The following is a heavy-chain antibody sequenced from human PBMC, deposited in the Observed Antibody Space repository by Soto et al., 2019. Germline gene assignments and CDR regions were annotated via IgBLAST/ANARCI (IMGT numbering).Heavy chain of an antibody. D-gene: IGHD3-16*01. CDR2: IMPIFRTP. Sequence: ASVKVSCKASGGTFSNSAISWVRQAPGQGLEWMGGIMPIFRTPDYAQRFQGRVTITADESTSTAYMELSGLRPDDTAVYYCARGGTPIDYWGQGTLVTVSS. CDR1: GGTFSNSA. J-gene: IGHJ4*02. V-gene: IGHV1-69*13. CDR3: ARGGTPIDY.